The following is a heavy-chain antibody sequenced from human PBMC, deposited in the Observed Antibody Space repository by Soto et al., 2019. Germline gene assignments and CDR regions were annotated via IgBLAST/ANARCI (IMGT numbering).Heavy chain of an antibody. CDR1: GFSFASFA. Sequence: DVRLAESGGGLVQPGGSLRLSCTTSGFSFASFAMTWVRQAPGKGLEWVATISGSDGKTYYADSVKGRFSISRHTSRNTLYLQMNSLRADDTAIYYCAKWSYLDYWGQGTRVTVSS. CDR2: ISGSDGKT. CDR3: AKWSYLDY. D-gene: IGHD3-3*01. V-gene: IGHV3-23*04. J-gene: IGHJ4*02.